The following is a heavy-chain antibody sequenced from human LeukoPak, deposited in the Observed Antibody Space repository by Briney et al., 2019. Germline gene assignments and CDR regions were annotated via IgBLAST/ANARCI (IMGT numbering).Heavy chain of an antibody. J-gene: IGHJ4*02. D-gene: IGHD3-22*01. CDR3: AKDVETDYDSSGYQY. V-gene: IGHV3-30*02. CDR2: IRYDGSNK. CDR1: GFTFSSYG. Sequence: GGSLRLSCAASGFTFSSYGMHWVRQAPGKGLEWVAFIRYDGSNKYYADSVKGRFTISRDNAKNSLYLQMNSLRAEDTALYYCAKDVETDYDSSGYQYWGQGTLVTVSS.